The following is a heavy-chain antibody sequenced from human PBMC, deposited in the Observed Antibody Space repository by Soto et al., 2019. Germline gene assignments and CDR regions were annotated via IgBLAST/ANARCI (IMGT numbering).Heavy chain of an antibody. Sequence: SETLSLTCTVSGGSISSSSYYWGWIRQPPGKGLEWIGSIYYSGSTYYNPSLKSRVTISVDTSKNQFSLKLSSVTAADTAVYYCARHGAYSSSWSKYFDDWGQGTLVTVSS. V-gene: IGHV4-39*01. D-gene: IGHD6-13*01. CDR2: IYYSGST. J-gene: IGHJ4*02. CDR3: ARHGAYSSSWSKYFDD. CDR1: GGSISSSSYY.